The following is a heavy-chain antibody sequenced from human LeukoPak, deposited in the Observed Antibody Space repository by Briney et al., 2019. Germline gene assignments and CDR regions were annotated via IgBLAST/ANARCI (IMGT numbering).Heavy chain of an antibody. V-gene: IGHV4-39*01. Sequence: GSLRLSCAASGLTFSNYWMHWVRQAPGKGLEWIGSIYCSGSTYYNPSLKSRVTISVDTSKNQFSLKLSSVTAADTAVYYCARHVGSGWYYYYYGMDVWGQGTTVTVSS. CDR2: IYCSGST. J-gene: IGHJ6*02. CDR3: ARHVGSGWYYYYYGMDV. CDR1: GLTFSNYW. D-gene: IGHD6-19*01.